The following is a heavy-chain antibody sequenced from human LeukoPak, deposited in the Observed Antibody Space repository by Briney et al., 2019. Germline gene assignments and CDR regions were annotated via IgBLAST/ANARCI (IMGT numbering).Heavy chain of an antibody. Sequence: GASVKVSCKASGGTFSSYAISWVRQAPGQGLEWMGGIIPIFGTANYAQKFQGRVTITADESTSTAYMELSSLRSEDTAVYYCATGGLRLGELSPYFDYWGQGTLVTVSS. CDR3: ATGGLRLGELSPYFDY. J-gene: IGHJ4*02. D-gene: IGHD3-16*02. CDR1: GGTFSSYA. CDR2: IIPIFGTA. V-gene: IGHV1-69*13.